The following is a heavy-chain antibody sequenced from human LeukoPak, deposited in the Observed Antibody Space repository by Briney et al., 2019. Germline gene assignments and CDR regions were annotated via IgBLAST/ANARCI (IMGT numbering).Heavy chain of an antibody. CDR2: IHYSGST. Sequence: SAPLSLTCTVSGPSISPYYWSWIRQPPGKRLVLVGYIHYSGSTNYNPSLKSRVTISLDTSKRQFSLKLSSVTAADTAIYYCTRVDDTGGQADYGMDVWGQGTTVTVSS. CDR1: GPSISPYY. J-gene: IGHJ6*02. D-gene: IGHD2-8*02. V-gene: IGHV4-59*01. CDR3: TRVDDTGGQADYGMDV.